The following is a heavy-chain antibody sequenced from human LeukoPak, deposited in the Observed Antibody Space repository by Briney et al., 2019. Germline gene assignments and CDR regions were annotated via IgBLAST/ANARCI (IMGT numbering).Heavy chain of an antibody. V-gene: IGHV3-30-3*01. CDR2: ISYDGSNK. J-gene: IGHJ4*02. CDR1: GFTFSSYA. D-gene: IGHD1-1*01. CDR3: ANLWQERRPYFDY. Sequence: GGSLTLSCAASGFTFSSYAMHWVRQAPGKGLEWVAVISYDGSNKYYADSVKGRFTISRDNSKNTLYLQMNSLRAEDTAVYYCANLWQERRPYFDYWGQGTLVTVSS.